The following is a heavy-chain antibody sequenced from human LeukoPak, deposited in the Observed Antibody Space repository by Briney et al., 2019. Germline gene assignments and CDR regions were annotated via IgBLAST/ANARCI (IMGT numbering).Heavy chain of an antibody. CDR2: ISSTSSTI. CDR3: ARDLSSTTGYYYYGMDV. CDR1: GFTFRSYS. D-gene: IGHD2/OR15-2a*01. Sequence: PGGSLRLSCAASGFTFRSYSMHWVRQAPGKGLEWVSYISSTSSTIYYADSVKGRFTISRDNARNSLYLQMNSLRAEDTALYYCARDLSSTTGYYYYGMDVWGQGTTVTVSS. V-gene: IGHV3-48*04. J-gene: IGHJ6*02.